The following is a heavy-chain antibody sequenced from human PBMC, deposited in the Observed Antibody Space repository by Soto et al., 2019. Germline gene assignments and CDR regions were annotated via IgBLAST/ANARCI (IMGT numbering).Heavy chain of an antibody. CDR1: GFTFSDHY. CDR2: ISSSGSFT. D-gene: IGHD3-10*01. V-gene: IGHV3-11*06. CDR3: ARGRPTYYYYGLDV. J-gene: IGHJ6*02. Sequence: QVQLVESGGGLVRPRGPLRLSCAASGFTFSDHYMSWIRQVPGKGLEWISYISSSGSFTNYADSVKGRFTISRDNGKKSLYLQMNNLTADDTALYYCARGRPTYYYYGLDVWGQGTTVTVS.